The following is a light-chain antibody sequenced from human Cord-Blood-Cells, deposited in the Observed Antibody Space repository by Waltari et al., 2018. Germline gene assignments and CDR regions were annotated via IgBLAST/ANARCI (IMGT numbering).Light chain of an antibody. Sequence: QSALTHPASGSGSPGQPITISCTETRSVVGSYNLVSWYHQHPGKAPKLMIYEGSKRPSGVSNRFSGSKSGNTASLTISGLQAEDEADYYCCSYAGSSTWVFGGGTKLTVL. CDR3: CSYAGSSTWV. CDR1: RSVVGSYNL. J-gene: IGLJ3*02. V-gene: IGLV2-23*01. CDR2: EGS.